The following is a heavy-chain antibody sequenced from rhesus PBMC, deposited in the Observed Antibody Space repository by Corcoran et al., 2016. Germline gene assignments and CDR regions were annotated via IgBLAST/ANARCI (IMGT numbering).Heavy chain of an antibody. V-gene: IGHV3-100*02. CDR2: ISESGGNI. Sequence: DVHLMESGGGLVKPGGSLRLFCVASGFTFSSYEMHWVRQAPGKGLEWVSIISESGGNIYYAESVKCRFTISRDNAKNSLFLQMNSLRAEDTAVYYCTRDPWGGWYYFDYWGQGVLVTVSS. J-gene: IGHJ4*01. CDR3: TRDPWGGWYYFDY. CDR1: GFTFSSYE. D-gene: IGHD6-31*01.